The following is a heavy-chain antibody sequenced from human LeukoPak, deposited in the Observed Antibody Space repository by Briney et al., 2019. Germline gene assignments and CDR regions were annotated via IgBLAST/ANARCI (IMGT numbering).Heavy chain of an antibody. J-gene: IGHJ4*02. CDR1: GYSISSGYY. CDR2: IYHSGST. V-gene: IGHV4-38-2*02. CDR3: ARVRGVGPYFDY. D-gene: IGHD3-10*01. Sequence: SETLSLTCTVSGYSISSGYYWGWIRQPPGKGLEWIGSIYHSGSTYYNPSLKSRVTISVDTSKNQFSLKLSSVTAADTAVYYCARVRGVGPYFDYWGQGTLVTVSS.